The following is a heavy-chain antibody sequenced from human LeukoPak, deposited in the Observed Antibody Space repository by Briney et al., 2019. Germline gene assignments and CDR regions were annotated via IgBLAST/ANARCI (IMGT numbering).Heavy chain of an antibody. D-gene: IGHD2-2*01. Sequence: PGGSLRLSCAASGFTFSSYAMSWVRQAPGKGLEWVSYISSSSSYISYADSVKGRFTISRDNAKNSLYLQMNSLRAEDTAVYYCARGNSAASQPPDYWGQGTLVTVSS. CDR1: GFTFSSYA. CDR2: ISSSSSYI. V-gene: IGHV3-21*05. CDR3: ARGNSAASQPPDY. J-gene: IGHJ4*02.